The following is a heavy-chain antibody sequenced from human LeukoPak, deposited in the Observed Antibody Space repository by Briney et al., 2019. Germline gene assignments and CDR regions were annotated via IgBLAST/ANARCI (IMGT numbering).Heavy chain of an antibody. V-gene: IGHV4-30-4*01. CDR3: ARHLLAAAVAAFDY. J-gene: IGHJ4*02. D-gene: IGHD6-13*01. CDR2: IYYSART. CDR1: GGSINSGDYY. Sequence: PSQTLSLTCTVSGGSINSGDYYWTWIRQPPGKGLEWIVYIYYSARTYYNPSLKSRVTISIDTSKKQFLLDLSSVTAADTAVYYCARHLLAAAVAAFDYWGQGTLVTVSS.